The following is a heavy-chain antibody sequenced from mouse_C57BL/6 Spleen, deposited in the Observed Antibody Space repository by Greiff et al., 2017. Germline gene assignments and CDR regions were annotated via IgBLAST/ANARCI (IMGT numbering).Heavy chain of an antibody. Sequence: ESGPGLVKPSQSLSLTCSVTGYSITSGSYWNWIRQFPGNQLEWMGYLSYDGSNHYNPYLKNRISITRDTSKNQYILKLNSVTTEDTATYCGARETTVVSTGYFDVWGTGTTVTVSS. J-gene: IGHJ1*03. CDR1: GYSITSGSY. CDR3: ARETTVVSTGYFDV. CDR2: LSYDGSN. D-gene: IGHD1-1*01. V-gene: IGHV3-6*01.